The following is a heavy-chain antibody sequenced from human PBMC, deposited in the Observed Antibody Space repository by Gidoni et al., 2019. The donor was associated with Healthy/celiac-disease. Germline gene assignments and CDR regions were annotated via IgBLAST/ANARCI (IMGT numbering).Heavy chain of an antibody. CDR2: IIPILGIA. V-gene: IGHV1-69*09. CDR1: GGTFSSYA. D-gene: IGHD4-17*01. J-gene: IGHJ4*02. Sequence: QVQLVQSGAEVKKPGSSVKVSCKASGGTFSSYAISWVRQAPGQGLEWMGRIIPILGIANYAQKFQGRVTITADKSTSTAYMELSSLRSEDTAVYYCATHYGGNSERFFDYWGQGTLVTVSS. CDR3: ATHYGGNSERFFDY.